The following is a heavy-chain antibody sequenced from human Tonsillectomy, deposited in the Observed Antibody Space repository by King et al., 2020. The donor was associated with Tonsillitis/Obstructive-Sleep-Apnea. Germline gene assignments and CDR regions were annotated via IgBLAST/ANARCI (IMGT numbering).Heavy chain of an antibody. D-gene: IGHD2-8*02. CDR2: IWYNGSNK. J-gene: IGHJ6*02. CDR3: AREPISQTGGDGMHV. CDR1: GFTFSSYG. V-gene: IGHV3-33*01. Sequence: VQLVQSGGGVVQPGRSLRLSCAASGFTFSSYGMHWVRQAPGKGLEWVAVIWYNGSNKYYADSVKGRFTISRDNSKNTLYLQMNSLRAEDTAVYYCAREPISQTGGDGMHVWGQGTTVTVSS.